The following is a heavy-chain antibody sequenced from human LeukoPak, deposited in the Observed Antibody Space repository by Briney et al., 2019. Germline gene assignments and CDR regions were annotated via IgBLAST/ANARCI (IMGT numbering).Heavy chain of an antibody. CDR2: INHRGNS. CDR3: ARGSSFDGYCSASACDAGYYDS. J-gene: IGHJ4*02. Sequence: AETLSLTCAVYGDSFSAYFGNWIRQAPGKPLEYIGEINHRGNSHYNPSLQPRVTLSVDTSKTPFSLMLTSVTAADTALYFYARGSSFDGYCSASACDAGYYDSWGQGTPVTVSS. V-gene: IGHV4-34*01. D-gene: IGHD1-26*01. CDR1: GDSFSAYF.